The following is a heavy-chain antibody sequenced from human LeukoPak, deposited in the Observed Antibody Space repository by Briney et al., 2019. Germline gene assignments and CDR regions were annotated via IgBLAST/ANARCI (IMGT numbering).Heavy chain of an antibody. Sequence: SETLSLTCTVSCGSISGSSYYWTWIRQPPGKGLEWIGSVYYGGSTYYNPSLKSRVTISIDTSKNQFSLKLSSVTAADTAVYYCARPQQSRNLLNFDYWGQGTLVTVSS. CDR2: VYYGGST. V-gene: IGHV4-39*01. CDR3: ARPQQSRNLLNFDY. CDR1: CGSISGSSYY. D-gene: IGHD6-13*01. J-gene: IGHJ4*02.